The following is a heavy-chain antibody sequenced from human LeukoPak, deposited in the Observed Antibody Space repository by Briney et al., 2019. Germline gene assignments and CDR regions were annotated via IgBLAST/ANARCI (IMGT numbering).Heavy chain of an antibody. CDR1: GFTFSNFA. V-gene: IGHV3-23*01. D-gene: IGHD5-12*01. CDR2: TGGGGRRT. CDR3: AKLVDIVATKSPTFDY. Sequence: GGSLRLSCAASGFTFSNFAMTWVRQAPGKGPEWVSATGGGGRRTYYADSVKGRFTISRDNSKNTLYLQMNSLRAEDTAVYYCAKLVDIVATKSPTFDYWGQGTLVTVSS. J-gene: IGHJ4*02.